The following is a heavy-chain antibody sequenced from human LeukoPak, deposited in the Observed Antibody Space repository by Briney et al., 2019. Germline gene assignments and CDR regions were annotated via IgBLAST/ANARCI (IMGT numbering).Heavy chain of an antibody. V-gene: IGHV4-59*12. D-gene: IGHD3-10*01. Sequence: NPSETLSLTCTVSGGSISSYYWSWIRQPPGKGLEWIGSIYYSGSTYYNPSLKSRVTISVDTSKNQFSLKLSSVTAADTAVYYCARDAHDYYGSGSSYAFDIWGQGTMVTVSS. J-gene: IGHJ3*02. CDR1: GGSISSYY. CDR2: IYYSGST. CDR3: ARDAHDYYGSGSSYAFDI.